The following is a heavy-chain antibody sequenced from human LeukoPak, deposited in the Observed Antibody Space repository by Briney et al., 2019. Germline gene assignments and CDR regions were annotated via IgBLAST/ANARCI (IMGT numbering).Heavy chain of an antibody. Sequence: ASETLSLTCTVSGGSISSYQWSWIRQPPGKGLEWIGNIYASGSANYNPSLKSRVTISLDTSRNQFSLKLNSVTAADTAVYYCAKSNGYGLVDIWGQGTMVTVSS. CDR1: GGSISSYQ. D-gene: IGHD3-10*01. CDR3: AKSNGYGLVDI. V-gene: IGHV4-59*12. CDR2: IYASGSA. J-gene: IGHJ3*02.